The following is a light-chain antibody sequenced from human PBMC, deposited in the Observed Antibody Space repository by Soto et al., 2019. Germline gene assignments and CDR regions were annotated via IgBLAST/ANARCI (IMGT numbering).Light chain of an antibody. CDR3: QQSYSTPRN. J-gene: IGKJ3*01. CDR2: AAS. Sequence: DIQMTQSPSSLSASVGDRVTITCRTSQSISTSLNWYQQSPGKAPKLLISAASTLQSGVPSRFSGTGSETDFTLTISSLQPEDFATYYCQQSYSTPRNFGPGTKVD. V-gene: IGKV1-39*01. CDR1: QSISTS.